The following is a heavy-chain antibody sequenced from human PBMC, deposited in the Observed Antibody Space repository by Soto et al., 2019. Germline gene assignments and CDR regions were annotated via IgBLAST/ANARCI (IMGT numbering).Heavy chain of an antibody. CDR2: ISPDGSDV. CDR1: GFPFTTYW. CDR3: ACWGHIVPVAPSDFDR. J-gene: IGHJ4*02. Sequence: QVVESGGGLVPPGGSPRLSCAASGFPFTTYWMHWVRQTPGKGLMWVSRISPDGSDVGYADSVEGRFTVSRDNAKNTLYLQMHSLRAEDTAMYYCACWGHIVPVAPSDFDRWGQGPLVTVSS. V-gene: IGHV3-74*01. D-gene: IGHD2-8*02.